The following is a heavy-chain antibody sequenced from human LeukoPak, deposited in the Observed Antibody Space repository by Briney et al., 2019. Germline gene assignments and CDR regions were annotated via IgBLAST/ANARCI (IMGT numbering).Heavy chain of an antibody. V-gene: IGHV4-38-2*02. CDR1: GYSISSGYY. Sequence: PSETLSLTCAVSGYSISSGYYWGWIRQPPGKGLEWIGSIYHSGNTYYNPSLKSRVTISVDTSKNQFSLKLSSVTAADTAVYYCAREGPDYYDSSGYFLNWFDPWGQGTLVTVSS. D-gene: IGHD3-22*01. CDR3: AREGPDYYDSSGYFLNWFDP. CDR2: IYHSGNT. J-gene: IGHJ5*02.